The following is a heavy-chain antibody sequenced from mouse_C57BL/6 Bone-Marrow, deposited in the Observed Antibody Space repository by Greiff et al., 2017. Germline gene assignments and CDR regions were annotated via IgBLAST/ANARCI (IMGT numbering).Heavy chain of an antibody. CDR2: LNPGSGGT. CDR1: GYAFTNSL. J-gene: IGHJ3*01. Sequence: QVQLKQSGAELVRPGTSVKVSCKASGYAFTNSLIEWVKQRPGQGLGWIGVLNPGSGGTNYNEKFKGKATLTADKSSSTADMQLSSLTSEDSAVYFCAREEENYYGSSPLFAYWGQGTLVTVSA. V-gene: IGHV1-54*01. D-gene: IGHD1-1*01. CDR3: AREEENYYGSSPLFAY.